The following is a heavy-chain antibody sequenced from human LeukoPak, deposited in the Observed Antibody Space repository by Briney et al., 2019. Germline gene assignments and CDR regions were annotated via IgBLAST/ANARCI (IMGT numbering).Heavy chain of an antibody. CDR1: GGSIGNYY. CDR2: IYYSGST. V-gene: IGHV4-59*01. J-gene: IGHJ4*02. CDR3: ARASYNYFDQ. Sequence: PSETLSLTCTVSGGSIGNYYWSWIRQPPGKGLEWIGYIYYSGSTNYNPSLKSRVTISVDTSRNQFSLKLSSVTAADTAVYHCARASYNYFDQWGQGTPVTVSS. D-gene: IGHD3-16*01.